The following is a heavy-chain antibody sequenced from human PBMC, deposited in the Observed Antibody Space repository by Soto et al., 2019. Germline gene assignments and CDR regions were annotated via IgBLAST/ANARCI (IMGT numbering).Heavy chain of an antibody. J-gene: IGHJ6*02. D-gene: IGHD2-2*01. CDR1: GGTFSSYA. Sequence: QVQLVQSGAEVKKPGSSVKVSCKASGGTFSSYAISWVRQAPGQGLEWMGGIIPIFGTANYAQKFQGRVTNTADESTSTAYMGLGSLRSEDTAVYYCAGRTVNRAGDLVVVPAGIDLYYYYYGMDVWGQGTTVTVSS. CDR2: IIPIFGTA. V-gene: IGHV1-69*01. CDR3: AGRTVNRAGDLVVVPAGIDLYYYYYGMDV.